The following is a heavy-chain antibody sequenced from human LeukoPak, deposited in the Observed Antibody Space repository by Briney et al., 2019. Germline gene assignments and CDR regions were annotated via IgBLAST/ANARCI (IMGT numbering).Heavy chain of an antibody. Sequence: VRSLRLSCAAFGFTFSSYSMNWVHQAPGKGLEWVSYISSSSSTIYYADSVRGRFTISRDNAKNSLYLQMNSLRDEDTAVYYCARSSTFDYWGQGTLVTVSS. V-gene: IGHV3-48*02. D-gene: IGHD3-3*02. CDR3: ARSSTFDY. J-gene: IGHJ4*02. CDR2: ISSSSSTI. CDR1: GFTFSSYS.